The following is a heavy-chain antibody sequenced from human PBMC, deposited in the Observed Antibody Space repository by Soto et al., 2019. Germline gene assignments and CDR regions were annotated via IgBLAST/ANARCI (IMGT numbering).Heavy chain of an antibody. CDR3: ARDLRVRPAAIGGGLDY. CDR2: ISAYNGNT. V-gene: IGHV1-18*01. CDR1: GYTFTSYG. D-gene: IGHD2-2*01. J-gene: IGHJ4*02. Sequence: QVQLVQSGAEVKKPGASVKVSCKASGYTFTSYGISWVRQAPGQGLEWMGWISAYNGNTNYAQKLQGRVTMTTDTSTSTAYMELRSLRSDDTAVYYCARDLRVRPAAIGGGLDYWGQGTLVTVSS.